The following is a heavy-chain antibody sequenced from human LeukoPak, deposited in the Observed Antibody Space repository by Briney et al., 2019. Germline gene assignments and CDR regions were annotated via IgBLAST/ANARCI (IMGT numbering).Heavy chain of an antibody. D-gene: IGHD2-15*01. CDR2: IYYTGST. CDR3: ARESQYSYGLNWFDP. CDR1: GGSISSSSYY. J-gene: IGHJ5*02. Sequence: SETLSLTCAVSGGSISSSSYYWSWIRQPPGKGLEWIGYIYYTGSTNYNPSLKSRVTISVDTSKNQFSLKLSSVTAADTAIYYCARESQYSYGLNWFDPWGQGTLVTVSS. V-gene: IGHV4-61*01.